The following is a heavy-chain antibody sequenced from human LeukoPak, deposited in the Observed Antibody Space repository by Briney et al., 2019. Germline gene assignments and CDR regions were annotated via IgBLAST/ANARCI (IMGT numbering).Heavy chain of an antibody. J-gene: IGHJ4*02. Sequence: PSQTLSLTCSVSGGSIRSGGYYWIWIRQHPGKGLEWIGYIYYSASTSYNPSLKSRLSISVDTSKNQFSLELSSVSAADTAVYYCASQDYGGTSGYWGQGILVTVSS. CDR1: GGSIRSGGYY. D-gene: IGHD4-23*01. CDR3: ASQDYGGTSGY. V-gene: IGHV4-31*03. CDR2: IYYSAST.